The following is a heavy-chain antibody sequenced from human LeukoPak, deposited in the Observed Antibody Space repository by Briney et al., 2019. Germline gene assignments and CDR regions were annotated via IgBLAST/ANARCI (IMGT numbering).Heavy chain of an antibody. V-gene: IGHV3-7*01. CDR3: ARDMRVVVVPADYYYYGMDV. J-gene: IGHJ6*02. CDR1: GFTFSSYW. D-gene: IGHD2-2*01. CDR2: IKQDGGEK. Sequence: GGSLRLSCAASGFTFSSYWMSWVRQAPGKGLEWVANIKQDGGEKYYVDSVKGRFTISRDNAKNSLYLQMNSLRAEDTAVYYCARDMRVVVVPADYYYYGMDVWGQGTTVTVSS.